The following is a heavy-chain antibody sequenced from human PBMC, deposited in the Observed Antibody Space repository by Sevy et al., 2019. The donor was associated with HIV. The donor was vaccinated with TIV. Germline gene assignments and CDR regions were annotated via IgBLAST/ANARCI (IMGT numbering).Heavy chain of an antibody. Sequence: GGSLGLSCAASGFTFSDHYMEWVRQAPGKGLEWVGRIRNKADSYTTEYAAPVKGRFTISRDDSKNSLYLLMNSLKTEDTAVYYCATHAGIAAAGRVFDYWGQGTLVTVSS. CDR3: ATHAGIAAAGRVFDY. V-gene: IGHV3-72*01. J-gene: IGHJ4*02. D-gene: IGHD6-13*01. CDR1: GFTFSDHY. CDR2: IRNKADSYTT.